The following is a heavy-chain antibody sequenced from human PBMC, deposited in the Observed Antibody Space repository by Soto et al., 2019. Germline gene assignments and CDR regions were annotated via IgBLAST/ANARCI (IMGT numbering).Heavy chain of an antibody. CDR1: GVSVSSDNYY. V-gene: IGHV4-61*01. CDR2: IFHTGST. CDR3: ARVAGLRDGYAMSASDI. Sequence: QVQLQESGPGLVKPSETLSLTCTVSGVSVSSDNYYWNWIRQTPGKGLLEWIGYIFHTGSTRYNPSLKSRVIMSVDTSKNQFSLKLNSVTAADTAVYYCARVAGLRDGYAMSASDIWGQGTRVTVSS. D-gene: IGHD5-12*01. J-gene: IGHJ3*02.